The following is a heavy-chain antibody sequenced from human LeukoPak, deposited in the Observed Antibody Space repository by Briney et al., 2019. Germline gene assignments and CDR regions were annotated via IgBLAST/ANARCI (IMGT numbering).Heavy chain of an antibody. Sequence: GGSLRLSCAASGFIFSRYGMHWVRQAPGKGLEWVAVVSYDGTGTKYADSVKGRLNLSRDNSKNTVYLQMNSLTFEDTAVYYCARDSRVPAAYYFDYWGQGTLVTVSS. CDR2: VSYDGTGT. CDR3: ARDSRVPAAYYFDY. D-gene: IGHD2-2*01. J-gene: IGHJ4*02. CDR1: GFIFSRYG. V-gene: IGHV3-30*03.